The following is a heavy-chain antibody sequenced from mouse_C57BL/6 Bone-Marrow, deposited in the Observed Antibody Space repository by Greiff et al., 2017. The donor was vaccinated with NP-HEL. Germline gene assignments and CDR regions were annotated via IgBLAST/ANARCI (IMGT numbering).Heavy chain of an antibody. CDR1: GFTFSSYG. V-gene: IGHV5-6*01. D-gene: IGHD1-1*01. CDR3: ARTTVVATDAMDY. Sequence: EVKLMESGGDLVKPGGSLKLSCAASGFTFSSYGMSWVRQTPDKRLEWVATISSGGSYTYYPDSVKGRFTISRDNAKNTLYLQMSSLKSEDTAMYYCARTTVVATDAMDYWGQGTSVTVSS. J-gene: IGHJ4*01. CDR2: ISSGGSYT.